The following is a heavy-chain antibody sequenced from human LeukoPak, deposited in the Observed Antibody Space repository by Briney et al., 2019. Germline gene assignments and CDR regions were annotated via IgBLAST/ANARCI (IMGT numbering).Heavy chain of an antibody. CDR1: GYTFSSYG. CDR3: ARDAVAGTYGMDV. V-gene: IGHV1-18*01. Sequence: PMASVKLSCKASGYTFSSYGISWVRQARGQGLEWMGWISAYNGNTNYAQKLQGRVTMTTDTSTSTAYMELRSQRSDDTAVYYCARDAVAGTYGMDVWGQGTTVTVSS. CDR2: ISAYNGNT. J-gene: IGHJ6*02. D-gene: IGHD6-19*01.